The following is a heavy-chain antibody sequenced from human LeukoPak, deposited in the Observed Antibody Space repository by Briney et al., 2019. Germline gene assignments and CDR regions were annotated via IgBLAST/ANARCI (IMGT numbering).Heavy chain of an antibody. CDR2: INREGTFT. J-gene: IGHJ6*03. CDR3: GDWSNYNYYPYYLDV. D-gene: IGHD3-10*01. V-gene: IGHV3-74*01. CDR1: GFTYRNYW. Sequence: GGSLRLSCATSGFTYRNYWMHWVRQVPGKGLLWLARINREGTFTAYADAVQGRFTISRDNAKNTLYLQMNSLRVDDTAVYYCGDWSNYNYYPYYLDVWGKGTTVTASS.